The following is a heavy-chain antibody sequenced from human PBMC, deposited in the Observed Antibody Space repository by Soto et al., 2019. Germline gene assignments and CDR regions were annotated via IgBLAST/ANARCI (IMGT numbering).Heavy chain of an antibody. CDR1: GFTFRSYS. Sequence: EVQLVESGGGLVKPGGSLRLSCAASGFTFRSYSMNWVRQAPGKGLEWVSSISSSSSYIYYADSVKGRFTISRDNAKNSLYLQMNSLRAEDTAVDYCARDWSYDFWSVNYFDYWGQGTLVTVSS. CDR2: ISSSSSYI. D-gene: IGHD3-3*01. CDR3: ARDWSYDFWSVNYFDY. J-gene: IGHJ4*02. V-gene: IGHV3-21*01.